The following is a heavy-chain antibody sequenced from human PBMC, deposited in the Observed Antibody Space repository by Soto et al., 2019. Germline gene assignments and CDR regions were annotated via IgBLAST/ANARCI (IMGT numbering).Heavy chain of an antibody. CDR3: PRDVISGWGRDGMDV. Sequence: QVQLQESGPGLVKPSGTLSLTCAVSGGSISSSNWWSWVRQPPGMGLEWIGEIYHSGSTNFNPSLKSRVTISVDKSKNQFSLKLSAVTAAVTAMYYCPRDVISGWGRDGMDVWGQGTTVTVSS. V-gene: IGHV4-4*02. J-gene: IGHJ6*02. D-gene: IGHD6-19*01. CDR1: GGSISSSNW. CDR2: IYHSGST.